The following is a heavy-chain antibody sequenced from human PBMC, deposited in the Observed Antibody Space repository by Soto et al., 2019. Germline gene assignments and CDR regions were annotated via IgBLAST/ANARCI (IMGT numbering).Heavy chain of an antibody. CDR3: ARNNYGDYLYYYYYYMDV. J-gene: IGHJ6*03. V-gene: IGHV4-59*01. Sequence: SETLSLTCTVSGGSISSYYWSWIRQPPGKGLEWIGYIYYSGSTNYNPSLKSRVTISVDTSKNQFSLKLSSVTAADTAVYYCARNNYGDYLYYYYYYMDVWGKGTTVTVSS. CDR1: GGSISSYY. D-gene: IGHD4-17*01. CDR2: IYYSGST.